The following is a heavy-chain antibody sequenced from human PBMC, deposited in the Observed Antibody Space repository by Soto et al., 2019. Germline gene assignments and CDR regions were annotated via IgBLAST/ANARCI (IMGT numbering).Heavy chain of an antibody. Sequence: EVQLVQSGGGLVQPGGSLKLSCAASGFTFSGSTVHWVRQAYGEGLQWVGRIRSKANDYATTYIASVKGRFTISRDDSRNTAYLQMSALKTEDTAVYYCTGGYCTGGTCYSEYFKHWGKGALVTVFS. D-gene: IGHD2-15*01. J-gene: IGHJ1*01. V-gene: IGHV3-73*02. CDR1: GFTFSGST. CDR3: TGGYCTGGTCYSEYFKH. CDR2: IRSKANDYAT.